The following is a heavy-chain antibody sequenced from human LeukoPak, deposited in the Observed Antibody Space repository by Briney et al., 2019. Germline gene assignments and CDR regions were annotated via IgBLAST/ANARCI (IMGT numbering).Heavy chain of an antibody. Sequence: SETLSLTCAVSGGSISSSNWWNWVRQPPGKGLEWIGEIYHSGSTYYNPSLKSRVTISIDKSKNQFSLKVTSVTAADTAVYYCARKDQYCSGGSCYSRGWLDPWGQGTLVTVSS. J-gene: IGHJ5*02. V-gene: IGHV4-4*02. CDR1: GGSISSSNW. CDR2: IYHSGST. D-gene: IGHD2-15*01. CDR3: ARKDQYCSGGSCYSRGWLDP.